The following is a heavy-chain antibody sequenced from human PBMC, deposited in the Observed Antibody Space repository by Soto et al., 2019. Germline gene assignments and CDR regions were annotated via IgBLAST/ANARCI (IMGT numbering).Heavy chain of an antibody. CDR1: GGYFNNRQTLNSYP. D-gene: IGHD3-16*01. CDR3: ATSWGGEIYYYYYAMDV. J-gene: IGHJ6*02. Sequence: QVQVVQSGAEVKRPGSSVNVSCKASGGYFNNRQTLNSYPISWVRQAPGQGLEWMGGIIPLFGTTNYAQRFQGRVTITAEKATSPSYLELNNVTSDDTAVYYCATSWGGEIYYYYYAMDVWGQGNTVTVSS. V-gene: IGHV1-69*06. CDR2: IIPLFGTT.